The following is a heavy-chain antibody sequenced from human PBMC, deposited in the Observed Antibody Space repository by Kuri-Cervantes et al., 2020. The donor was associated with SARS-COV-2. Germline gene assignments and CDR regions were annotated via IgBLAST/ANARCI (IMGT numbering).Heavy chain of an antibody. CDR1: GGTFSSYA. D-gene: IGHD6-6*01. CDR2: IIPIFGTA. J-gene: IGHJ4*02. Sequence: SSVNVSCKASGGTFSSYAISWVRQAPGQGLEWMGGIIPIFGTANYAQKFQGRVTITADKSTSTAYMGLSSLRSEDTAVYYCASLSPGESIAARPIDYWGQGTLVTVSS. V-gene: IGHV1-69*06. CDR3: ASLSPGESIAARPIDY.